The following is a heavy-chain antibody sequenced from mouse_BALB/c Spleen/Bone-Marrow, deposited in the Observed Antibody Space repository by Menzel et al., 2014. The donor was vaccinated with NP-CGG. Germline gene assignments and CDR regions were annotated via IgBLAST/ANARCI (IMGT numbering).Heavy chain of an antibody. J-gene: IGHJ4*01. V-gene: IGHV4-1*02. CDR3: AREGDYDAMDY. CDR2: INPDSSSI. Sequence: EVKVEESGGGLVQPGGSLKLSCAASGFAFGRYWMSWVRQTPGKGLEWIGEINPDSSSINYTPSFKDKFIISRDNAKNAQYLQRSKVRAEETALYYCAREGDYDAMDYWGQGTSVTVSS. CDR1: GFAFGRYW.